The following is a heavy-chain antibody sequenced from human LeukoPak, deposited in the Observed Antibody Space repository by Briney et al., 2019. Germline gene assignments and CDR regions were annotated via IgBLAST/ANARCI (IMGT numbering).Heavy chain of an antibody. CDR1: GFTFSSYG. CDR3: AKGLEGAMVRGVIITSLVGDSSGYIDY. CDR2: IRYDGSNK. V-gene: IGHV3-30*02. J-gene: IGHJ4*02. D-gene: IGHD3-10*01. Sequence: GGSLRLSCAASGFTFSSYGMHWVRQAPGKGLEWVAFIRYDGSNKYYADSVKGRFTISRDNSKNTLYLQMNSLRAEDTAVYYCAKGLEGAMVRGVIITSLVGDSSGYIDYWGQGTLVTVSS.